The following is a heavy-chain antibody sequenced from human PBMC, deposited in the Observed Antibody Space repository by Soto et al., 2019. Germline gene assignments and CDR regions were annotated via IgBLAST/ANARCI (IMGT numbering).Heavy chain of an antibody. V-gene: IGHV3-23*01. J-gene: IGHJ5*02. Sequence: GVSLRLSCAASGFTFSSYAMSWVRQAPGKGLEWVSAISGSGGSTYYADSVKGRFTISRDNSKNTLYLQMNSLRAEDTAVYYCAKDQGAADYDFWSGYYWRWFDPWGQGTLVTVSS. D-gene: IGHD3-3*01. CDR2: ISGSGGST. CDR1: GFTFSSYA. CDR3: AKDQGAADYDFWSGYYWRWFDP.